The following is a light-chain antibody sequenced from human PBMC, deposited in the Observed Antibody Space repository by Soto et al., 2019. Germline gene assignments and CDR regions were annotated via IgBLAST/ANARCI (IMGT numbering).Light chain of an antibody. V-gene: IGKV3-15*01. CDR2: GAS. CDR1: RSVSTN. Sequence: DIILTQSPAIVSVSPGERATLSCRASRSVSTNLAWYQHKHGQAPRLIIYGASTRVTDIPPRFSGSGSGTEFTLTINDLKSEDFGVYYCHQYDKTVPPVTFGGGTKVEI. CDR3: HQYDKTVPPVT. J-gene: IGKJ4*01.